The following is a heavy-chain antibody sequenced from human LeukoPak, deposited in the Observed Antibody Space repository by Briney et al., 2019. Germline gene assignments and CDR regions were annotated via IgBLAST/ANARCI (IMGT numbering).Heavy chain of an antibody. CDR3: ASQKGYDSSGLFDY. CDR1: GYTFTSYY. D-gene: IGHD3-22*01. V-gene: IGHV1-46*01. CDR2: LTPSNGRT. Sequence: ASVKVSCKTSGYTFTSYYIHWVRQAPGQGLEWMRILTPSNGRTSYAQKFQGRVTMTRDTSTSTVYMELSSLRSEDTAVYYCASQKGYDSSGLFDYWGQGTLVTVSS. J-gene: IGHJ4*02.